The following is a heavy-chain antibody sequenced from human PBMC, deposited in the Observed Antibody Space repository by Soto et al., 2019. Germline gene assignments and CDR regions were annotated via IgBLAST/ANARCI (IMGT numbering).Heavy chain of an antibody. CDR2: IKSKTDGGTT. V-gene: IGHV3-15*07. Sequence: PGGSLRLSCASSGFTFSNAWMNWVRQAPGKGLEWVGRIKSKTDGGTTDYAAPVKGRFTISRDDSKNTLYLQMNSLKTEDTAVYYCTIQNARGVPDYWGQGTLVTVSS. CDR3: TIQNARGVPDY. CDR1: GFTFSNAW. D-gene: IGHD3-10*01. J-gene: IGHJ4*02.